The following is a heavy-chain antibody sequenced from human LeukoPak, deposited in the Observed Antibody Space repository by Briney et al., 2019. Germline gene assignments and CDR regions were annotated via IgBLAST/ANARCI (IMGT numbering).Heavy chain of an antibody. V-gene: IGHV4-39*07. J-gene: IGHJ4*02. CDR1: GGSISSSSYY. CDR3: ARVGPCTNGVCYRVYYFDY. Sequence: SETLSLTCTVSGGSISSSSYYWGWIRQPPGKGLEWIGSIYYSGSTYYNPSLKSRVTISVDTSKNQFSLKLSSVTAADTAVYYCARVGPCTNGVCYRVYYFDYWGQGTLVTVSS. D-gene: IGHD2-8*01. CDR2: IYYSGST.